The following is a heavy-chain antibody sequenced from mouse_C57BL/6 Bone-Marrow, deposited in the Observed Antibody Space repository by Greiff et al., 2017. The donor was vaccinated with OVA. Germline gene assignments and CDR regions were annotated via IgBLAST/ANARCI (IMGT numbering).Heavy chain of an antibody. Sequence: QVQLQQPGAELVRPGTSVKLSCKASGYTFTSYWMHWVKQRPGQGLEWIGVIDPSDSYTNYNQKFKGKATLTVDTSSSTAYMQLSSLTSEDSAVYYCARLLPYFDYWGRGTTLTVSS. CDR3: ARLLPYFDY. CDR1: GYTFTSYW. J-gene: IGHJ2*01. CDR2: IDPSDSYT. D-gene: IGHD1-1*01. V-gene: IGHV1-59*01.